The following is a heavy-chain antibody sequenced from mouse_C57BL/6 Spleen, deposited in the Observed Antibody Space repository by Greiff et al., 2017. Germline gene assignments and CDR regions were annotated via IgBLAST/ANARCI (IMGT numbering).Heavy chain of an antibody. Sequence: QVQLQQSGAELVRPGASVTLSCKASGYTFTDYEMHWVKQTPVHGLEWIGAIDPETGGTAYNQKFQGKAILTADKSSSTAYMELRSLTSEDSAVYYCTRCYGSSYEGAMDYWGQGTSVTVSS. J-gene: IGHJ4*01. D-gene: IGHD1-1*01. CDR2: IDPETGGT. CDR1: GYTFTDYE. V-gene: IGHV1-15*01. CDR3: TRCYGSSYEGAMDY.